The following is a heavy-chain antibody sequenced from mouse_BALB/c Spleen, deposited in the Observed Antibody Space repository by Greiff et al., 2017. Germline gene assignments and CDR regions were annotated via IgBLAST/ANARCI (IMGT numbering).Heavy chain of an antibody. D-gene: IGHD1-1*01. J-gene: IGHJ4*01. CDR3: AREGILRVPTFMDY. CDR2: IYPGNVNT. V-gene: IGHV1S56*01. CDR1: GYTFTSYY. Sequence: QVQLQQSGPELVKPGASVRISCKASGYTFTSYYIHWVKQRPGQGLEWIGWIYPGNVNTKYNEKFKGKATLTADKSSSTAYMQLSSLTSEDSAVYFCAREGILRVPTFMDYWGQGTSVTVSS.